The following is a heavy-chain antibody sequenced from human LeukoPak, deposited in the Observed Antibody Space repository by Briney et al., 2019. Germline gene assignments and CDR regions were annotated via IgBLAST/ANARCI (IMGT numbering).Heavy chain of an antibody. V-gene: IGHV3-30*02. CDR1: GFTFSKYG. CDR2: IRYDGSNK. D-gene: IGHD6-13*01. J-gene: IGHJ4*02. CDR3: ARDLMGIAYRGAFYY. Sequence: GGSLRLSCAASGFTFSKYGMHWVRQAPGKGLEWVTFIRYDGSNKYYADSLKGRFTISRDNSKNTLYLQMNSLRAEDTAVYYCARDLMGIAYRGAFYYWGQGTLVTVSS.